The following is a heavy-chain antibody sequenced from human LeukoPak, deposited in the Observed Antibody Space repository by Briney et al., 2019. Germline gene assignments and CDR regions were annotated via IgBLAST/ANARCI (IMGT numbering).Heavy chain of an antibody. J-gene: IGHJ5*02. Sequence: SETLSLTCTVSGGSISSYYWSWIRQPPGKGLEWIAYIYYSGSTDYNPSLKSRVTMSVDTSKNHFSLILSSVTAADTAVYYCARGKEWFDPWGQGTLVTVSS. CDR2: IYYSGST. CDR1: GGSISSYY. V-gene: IGHV4-59*01. CDR3: ARGKEWFDP.